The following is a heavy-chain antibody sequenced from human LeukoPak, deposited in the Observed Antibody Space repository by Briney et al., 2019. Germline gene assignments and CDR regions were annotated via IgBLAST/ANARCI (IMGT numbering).Heavy chain of an antibody. CDR1: GGSISSYY. CDR3: ARHDDGSYSY. J-gene: IGHJ4*02. D-gene: IGHD1-26*01. Sequence: SETLSLTCTASGGSISSYYWSWIRQPPGKGLEWIGYIYYSGSTNYNPSLKSRVTISVDTSKNQFSLKLSSVAAADTAVYYCARHDDGSYSYWGQGTLVTVSS. V-gene: IGHV4-59*08. CDR2: IYYSGST.